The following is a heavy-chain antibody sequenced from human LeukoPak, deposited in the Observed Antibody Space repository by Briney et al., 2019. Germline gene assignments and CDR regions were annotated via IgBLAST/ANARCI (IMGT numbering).Heavy chain of an antibody. V-gene: IGHV4-59*04. D-gene: IGHD3-10*01. CDR2: IYHSGST. J-gene: IGHJ6*03. CDR3: AGELLSSYYYYMDV. Sequence: PSETLSLTCTVSGGSISSYYWSWIRQPPGKGLEWIGYIYHSGSTYYNPSLKSRVTISVDTSKNQFSLKLSSVTAADTAVYYCAGELLSSYYYYMDVWGKGTTVTVSS. CDR1: GGSISSYY.